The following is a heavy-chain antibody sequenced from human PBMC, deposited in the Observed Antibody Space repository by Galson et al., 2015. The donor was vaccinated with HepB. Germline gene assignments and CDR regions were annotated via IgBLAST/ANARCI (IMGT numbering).Heavy chain of an antibody. CDR3: ARDQQQLDPTSSGYFDY. CDR1: GFTFSSYA. D-gene: IGHD6-13*01. V-gene: IGHV3-30*04. J-gene: IGHJ4*02. CDR2: ISYDGSNK. Sequence: SLRLSCAASGFTFSSYAMHWVRQAPGKGLEWVAVISYDGSNKYYADSVKGRFTISRDNSKNTLYLQMNSLRAEDTAVYYCARDQQQLDPTSSGYFDYWGQGTLVTVSS.